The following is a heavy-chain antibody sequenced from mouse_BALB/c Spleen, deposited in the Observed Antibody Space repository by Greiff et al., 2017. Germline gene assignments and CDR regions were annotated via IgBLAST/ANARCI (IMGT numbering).Heavy chain of an antibody. J-gene: IGHJ4*01. CDR2: ISYSGST. CDR3: ARDDELYYAMDY. CDR1: GYSITSDYA. V-gene: IGHV3-2*02. Sequence: DVQLQESGPGLVKPSQSLSLTCTVTGYSITSDYAWNWIRQFPGNKLEWMGYISYSGSTSYNPSLKSRISITRDTSKNQFFLQLNSVTTEDTATYYCARDDELYYAMDYWGQGTSVTVSS. D-gene: IGHD1-3*01.